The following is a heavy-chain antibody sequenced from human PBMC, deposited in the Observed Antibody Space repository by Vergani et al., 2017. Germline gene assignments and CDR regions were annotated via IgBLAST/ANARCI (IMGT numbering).Heavy chain of an antibody. V-gene: IGHV3-49*04. J-gene: IGHJ4*02. CDR3: SRGRGYRFGYSDY. CDR2: IRNKAYGGTT. D-gene: IGHD5-18*01. CDR1: GFSFGDYA. Sequence: EVQLVESGGGLVTPGRSLRLSCAASGFSFGDYAMTWVRQAPGKGLEWVAFIRNKAYGGTTEYAASVKGRFTISRDDTKRLAYLQLSGLKTEDTAVYFCSRGRGYRFGYSDYWGQGTLVTVSS.